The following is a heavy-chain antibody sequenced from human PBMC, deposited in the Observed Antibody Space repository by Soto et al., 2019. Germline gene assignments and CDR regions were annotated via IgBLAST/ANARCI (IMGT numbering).Heavy chain of an antibody. Sequence: QVQLVQSGAEVKKPGSSVKVSCKASGGTFSRYAISWVLQAPGQGLEWMGGIIPIFCTANYAQKFQGRVTITADESPTTAHMELSSLSSEDTAVYYCAREGASGSHIGYWGQGTLVTVSS. V-gene: IGHV1-69*01. D-gene: IGHD3-22*01. CDR2: IIPIFCTA. CDR1: GGTFSRYA. J-gene: IGHJ4*02. CDR3: AREGASGSHIGY.